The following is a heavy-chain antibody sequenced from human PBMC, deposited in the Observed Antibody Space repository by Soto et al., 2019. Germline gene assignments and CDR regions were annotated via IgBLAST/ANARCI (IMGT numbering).Heavy chain of an antibody. CDR2: INQDGNED. J-gene: IGHJ4*02. Sequence: XGSLRVTCATSGFTFGSYSMYWVRQAPGKGLEWVANINQDGNEDNLLDSVKGRFASSRDNAKNLLFLQTNSLRVDETAVYYCARNADGHHDFLDNWGQGALVTVSS. CDR1: GFTFGSYS. D-gene: IGHD2-21*02. V-gene: IGHV3-7*01. CDR3: ARNADGHHDFLDN.